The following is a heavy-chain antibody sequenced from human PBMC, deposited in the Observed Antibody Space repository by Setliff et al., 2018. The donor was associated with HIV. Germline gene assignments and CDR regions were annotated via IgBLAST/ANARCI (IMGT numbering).Heavy chain of an antibody. J-gene: IGHJ4*02. V-gene: IGHV4-59*01. Sequence: KTSETLSLTCTVSGGSISSYYWSWIRQPPGKGLEWIGYIYYSGSTNYNPSLKSRGTISVDTSKNQFSLKLSSVTAADTAVYYCARGAELLWFGELHNIPYFDYWGQGALVTVSS. CDR3: ARGAELLWFGELHNIPYFDY. CDR1: GGSISSYY. D-gene: IGHD3-10*01. CDR2: IYYSGST.